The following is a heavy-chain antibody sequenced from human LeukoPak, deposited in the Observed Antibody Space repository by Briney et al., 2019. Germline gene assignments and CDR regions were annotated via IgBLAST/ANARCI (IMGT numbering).Heavy chain of an antibody. D-gene: IGHD3-22*01. CDR3: AREGDSSGCDY. V-gene: IGHV1-2*02. J-gene: IGHJ4*02. CDR1: GYTFTCYY. Sequence: ASVKVSCKASGYTFTCYYMHWVRQAPGQGLEWMGWINPNSGGTNYAQKFQGRVTMTRDTSTSTVYMELSSLRSGDTAVYYCAREGDSSGCDYWGQGTLVTVSS. CDR2: INPNSGGT.